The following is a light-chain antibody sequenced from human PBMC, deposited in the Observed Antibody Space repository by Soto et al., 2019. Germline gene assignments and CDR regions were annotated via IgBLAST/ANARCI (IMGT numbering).Light chain of an antibody. CDR2: SNN. CDR3: ATWDDSLNGSL. Sequence: QAVVTQPPSASGTPGQRVTISCSGSSSNIGSNTVNWYQQLPGTAPKLVIYSNNQRPSGVPDRFSGSKSGTSASLAISGLQSEDEAAYYCATWDDSLNGSLFGGGTKLTVL. CDR1: SSNIGSNT. J-gene: IGLJ2*01. V-gene: IGLV1-44*01.